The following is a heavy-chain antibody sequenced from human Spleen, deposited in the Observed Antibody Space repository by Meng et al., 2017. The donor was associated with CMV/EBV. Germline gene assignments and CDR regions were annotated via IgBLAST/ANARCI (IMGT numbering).Heavy chain of an antibody. D-gene: IGHD2-8*01. Sequence: ASVKVSCKASGYTFTRYYIHWVRQAPAQGLEWMGWINPNSGDTSYAQKFQGRVTMTRDTSISTAYMQLSGLRSEDTAVYYCAREGGVYLYYGMDVWGQGTKVTVSS. V-gene: IGHV1-2*02. CDR1: GYTFTRYY. J-gene: IGHJ6*02. CDR3: AREGGVYLYYGMDV. CDR2: INPNSGDT.